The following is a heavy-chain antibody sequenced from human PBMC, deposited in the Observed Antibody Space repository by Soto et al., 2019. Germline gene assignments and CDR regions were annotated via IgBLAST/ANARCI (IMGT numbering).Heavy chain of an antibody. CDR3: AISPAAMDWYFDL. J-gene: IGHJ2*01. D-gene: IGHD2-2*01. V-gene: IGHV1-18*04. CDR1: GYTFTSYG. Sequence: ASVKVSCKASGYTFTSYGISWVRQAPGQGLEWMGWISAYNGNTSYAQKLQGRVTMTTDTSTSTAYMELRSLRSDDTAVYYCAISPAAMDWYFDLWGRGTLVTVSS. CDR2: ISAYNGNT.